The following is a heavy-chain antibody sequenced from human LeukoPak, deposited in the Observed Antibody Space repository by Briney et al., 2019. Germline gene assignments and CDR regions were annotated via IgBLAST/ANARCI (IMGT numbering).Heavy chain of an antibody. CDR3: YSGSWYEYYYNGMDV. D-gene: IGHD3-10*01. CDR2: ISGSGGST. J-gene: IGHJ6*02. V-gene: IGHV3-23*01. Sequence: GGSLRLSCAASGFTFSSYAMSWVRQAPGKGLEWVSAISGSGGSTYYADSVKGRFTISRDNSKNTLYLQMNSLRVEDTAVYFCYSGSWYEYYYNGMDVWGQGTTVTVAS. CDR1: GFTFSSYA.